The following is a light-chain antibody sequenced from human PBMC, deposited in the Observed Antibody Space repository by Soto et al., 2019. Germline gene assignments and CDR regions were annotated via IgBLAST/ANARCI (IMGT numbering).Light chain of an antibody. V-gene: IGKV1-6*02. J-gene: IGKJ4*01. CDR2: XXA. CDR3: XKXXXXXXT. CDR1: QGNRND. Sequence: VQMTEPPGSLTTYIGDRVXXXXXVSQGNRNDLGWYQQKPGKAXKLLIEXXAXXXXXXXXSFSGSGSGTDFTLTIXXXXXEDFATXYXXKXXXXXXTXGGGTKVDIK.